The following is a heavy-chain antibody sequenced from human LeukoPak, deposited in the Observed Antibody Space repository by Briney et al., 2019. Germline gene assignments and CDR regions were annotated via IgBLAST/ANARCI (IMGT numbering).Heavy chain of an antibody. D-gene: IGHD3-16*02. CDR1: GFTVNTNY. CDR2: IYSGGST. J-gene: IGHJ4*02. CDR3: ARDPYHYDYVWGSYPPN. Sequence: GGSLRLSCAASGFTVNTNYMSWVRQAPGKGLEWVSVIYSGGSTYYADSVKGRFTISRDNSKNTLYLQMNSLRAEDTAVYYCARDPYHYDYVWGSYPPNWGQGALVTVSP. V-gene: IGHV3-66*01.